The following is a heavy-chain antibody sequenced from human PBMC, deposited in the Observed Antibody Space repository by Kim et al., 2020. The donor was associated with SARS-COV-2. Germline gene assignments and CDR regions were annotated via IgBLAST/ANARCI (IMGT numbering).Heavy chain of an antibody. CDR1: GFTFSSYG. Sequence: GGSLRLSCAASGFTFSSYGMHCVRQAPGKGLEWVAVISYDGSNKYYADSVKGRFTISRDNSKNTLYLQMNSLRAEDTAVYYCAKPIGGYNWFDPWGQGTL. J-gene: IGHJ5*02. CDR3: AKPIGGYNWFDP. D-gene: IGHD3-16*01. CDR2: ISYDGSNK. V-gene: IGHV3-30*18.